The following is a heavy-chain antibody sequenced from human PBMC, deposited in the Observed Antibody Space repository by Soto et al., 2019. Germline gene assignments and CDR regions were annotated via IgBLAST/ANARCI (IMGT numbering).Heavy chain of an antibody. CDR3: ARDRGSEVVVAATPYYYYYMDV. V-gene: IGHV3-66*01. Sequence: GGSLRLSCAASGFTVSSNYMSWVRQAPGKGLEWVSVIYSGGSTYYADSVKGRFTISRDNSKNTLYLQMNSLRAEDTAVYYCARDRGSEVVVAATPYYYYYMDVWGKGTTVTVSS. CDR1: GFTVSSNY. D-gene: IGHD2-15*01. CDR2: IYSGGST. J-gene: IGHJ6*03.